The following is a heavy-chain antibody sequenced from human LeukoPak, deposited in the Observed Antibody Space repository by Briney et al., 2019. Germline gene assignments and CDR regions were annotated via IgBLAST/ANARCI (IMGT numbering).Heavy chain of an antibody. CDR1: GGTLNSFA. D-gene: IGHD2-15*01. CDR3: ASRSCSGGRCDSSYYYYYGMDV. Sequence: SVKVSCKASGGTLNSFAISWLRQAPGQGLEGMGGIIPIFGTANYAQKFQGGVTITADESTNTAYMELSSLRSEDTAVYYCASRSCSGGRCDSSYYYYYGMDVWGQGTTVTVSS. CDR2: IIPIFGTA. V-gene: IGHV1-69*01. J-gene: IGHJ6*02.